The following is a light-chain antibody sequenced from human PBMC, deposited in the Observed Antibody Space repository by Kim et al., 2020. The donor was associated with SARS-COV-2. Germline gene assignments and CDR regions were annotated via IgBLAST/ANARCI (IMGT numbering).Light chain of an antibody. CDR1: QSISRY. CDR3: QQSYNAPRT. Sequence: DIQMTQSPSSLSASVGDRVTITCRASQSISRYLNWYQQKQGKAPELLIYAASSLQSGVPSRFSGSGSGTDFTLTISSLQPEDSASYYCQQSYNAPRTFDQGTKVDIK. CDR2: AAS. V-gene: IGKV1-39*01. J-gene: IGKJ1*01.